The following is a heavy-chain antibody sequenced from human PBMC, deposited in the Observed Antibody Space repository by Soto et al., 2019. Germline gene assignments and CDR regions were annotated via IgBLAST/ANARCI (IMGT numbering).Heavy chain of an antibody. J-gene: IGHJ6*01. Sequence: QVQLVQSGAEVKKPGASVKVSCKASGYTFTSYGISWVRQAPGQGLEWMGWISAYNGNTNYAQKLQGRVTMTTDTSTRTAYMELRSLRSDDTAVYYCARDSIVVVPAAKPECYYYYGMDVWGQGNTVTVSS. CDR2: ISAYNGNT. V-gene: IGHV1-18*01. CDR1: GYTFTSYG. CDR3: ARDSIVVVPAAKPECYYYYGMDV. D-gene: IGHD2-2*02.